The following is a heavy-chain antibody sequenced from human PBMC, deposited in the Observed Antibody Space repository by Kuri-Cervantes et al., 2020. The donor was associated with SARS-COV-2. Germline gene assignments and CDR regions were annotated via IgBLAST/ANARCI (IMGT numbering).Heavy chain of an antibody. CDR1: GYTFTGYY. Sequence: ASVKVSCKASGYTFTGYYMHWVRQAPGQGLVWMGWINPNSGGTNYEQKFQGRVIMTRDTSISTAYMELSRLRSDDTAVYYCAGSNDFRSTMVDYWGQGTLVTVSS. J-gene: IGHJ4*02. D-gene: IGHD3-3*01. CDR3: AGSNDFRSTMVDY. V-gene: IGHV1-2*02. CDR2: INPNSGGT.